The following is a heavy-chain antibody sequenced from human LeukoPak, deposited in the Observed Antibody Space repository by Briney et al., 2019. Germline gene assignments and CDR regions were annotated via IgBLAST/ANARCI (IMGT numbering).Heavy chain of an antibody. CDR1: GYTFTGYY. J-gene: IGHJ4*02. Sequence: GASVKVSCKASGYTFTGYYMHWVRQAPGQGLEWMGWINPNSGGTNYAQKFQGRVTMTRDTSISTAYMELSRLRSDDTAVYYCARAKRATSGSYGPFDYWGQGTLVTVSS. CDR2: INPNSGGT. D-gene: IGHD1-26*01. V-gene: IGHV1-2*02. CDR3: ARAKRATSGSYGPFDY.